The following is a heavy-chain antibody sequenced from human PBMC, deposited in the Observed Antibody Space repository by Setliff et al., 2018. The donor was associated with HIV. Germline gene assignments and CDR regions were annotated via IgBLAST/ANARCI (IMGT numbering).Heavy chain of an antibody. D-gene: IGHD3-3*01. CDR2: INPSGGSS. Sequence: ASVKVSCKASGYTFTSYYMNWVRQAPGQGLEWMGIINPSGGSSTYAQKFQGRVAMTRDTSTSTVYMKLSSLRSEDTAVYYCARDRVRITIFGANDASDIWGQGTMVTVSS. V-gene: IGHV1-46*01. CDR1: GYTFTSYY. J-gene: IGHJ3*02. CDR3: ARDRVRITIFGANDASDI.